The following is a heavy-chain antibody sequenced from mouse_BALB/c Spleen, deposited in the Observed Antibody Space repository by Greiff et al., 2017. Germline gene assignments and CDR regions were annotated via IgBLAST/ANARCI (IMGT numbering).Heavy chain of an antibody. CDR1: GFTFSSYA. Sequence: DVQLQESGGGLVKPGGSLKLSCAASGFTFSSYAMSWVRQTPEKRLEWVASISSGGSTYYPDSVKGRFTISRDNARNILYLQMSSLRSEDTAMYYCARGHDGYSYYFDYWGQGTTLTVSS. J-gene: IGHJ2*01. CDR3: ARGHDGYSYYFDY. D-gene: IGHD2-3*01. V-gene: IGHV5-6-5*01. CDR2: ISSGGST.